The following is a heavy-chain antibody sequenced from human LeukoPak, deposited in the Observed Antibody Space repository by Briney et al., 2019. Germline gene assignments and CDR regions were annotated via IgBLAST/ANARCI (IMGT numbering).Heavy chain of an antibody. V-gene: IGHV3-23*01. D-gene: IGHD3-3*01. CDR3: AKDPYYDFWSGSPYYFDY. Sequence: GGSLRLSCAASGFTFSSYAMSWVRQAPGKGLEWVSAISGSGGSTYYADSVKGRFTTSRDNSKNTLYLQMNSLRAEDTAVYYCAKDPYYDFWSGSPYYFDYWGQGTLVTVSS. CDR2: ISGSGGST. J-gene: IGHJ4*02. CDR1: GFTFSSYA.